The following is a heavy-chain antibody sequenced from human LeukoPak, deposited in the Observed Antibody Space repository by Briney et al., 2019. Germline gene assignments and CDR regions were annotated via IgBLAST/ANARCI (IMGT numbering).Heavy chain of an antibody. V-gene: IGHV1-69*01. CDR2: IIPIFGTA. J-gene: IGHJ4*02. CDR3: ARDRLDYYGSGSYYNGFDY. D-gene: IGHD3-10*01. Sequence: SVKVSCKASGGTFSSYAISWVRQAPGQGLEWMGGIIPIFGTANYAQKFQGRVTITADESTSTAYMELSSLRSEDTAVYYCARDRLDYYGSGSYYNGFDYWGQGTLVTVSS. CDR1: GGTFSSYA.